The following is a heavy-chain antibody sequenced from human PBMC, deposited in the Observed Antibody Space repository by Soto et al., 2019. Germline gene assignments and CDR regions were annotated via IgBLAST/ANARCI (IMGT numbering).Heavy chain of an antibody. CDR2: INHSGST. J-gene: IGHJ4*01. CDR1: GGSFSGYY. CDR3: ARATRYCTNGVCSPFEY. Sequence: SETLSLTCAVYGGSFSGYYWSWIRQPPGKGLEWIGEINHSGSTNYNPSLKSRVTISIDTSKNQFSLRLSSVTAADTAVYYCARATRYCTNGVCSPFEYWGQGTLVTVSS. V-gene: IGHV4-34*01. D-gene: IGHD2-8*01.